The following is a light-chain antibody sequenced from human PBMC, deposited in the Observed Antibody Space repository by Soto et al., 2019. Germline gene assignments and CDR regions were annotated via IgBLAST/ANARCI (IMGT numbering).Light chain of an antibody. Sequence: EIVMTQSPATLSVSPGERATLSCRASQSVSSNLAWYQQKPGQAPRLLIYGASTRATGIPARFSGSGSGTELTLTISSLQSEDFAVYYCQQYHNWPPVTFGQGTKLEIK. J-gene: IGKJ2*01. CDR2: GAS. CDR1: QSVSSN. V-gene: IGKV3-15*01. CDR3: QQYHNWPPVT.